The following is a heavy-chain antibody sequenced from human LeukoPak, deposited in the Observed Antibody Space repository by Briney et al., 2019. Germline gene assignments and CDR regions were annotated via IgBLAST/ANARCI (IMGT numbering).Heavy chain of an antibody. Sequence: GRSLRLSCAASGFTFSYYGMHWVRQAPGKGLEWVAVIWYDGSNKYYADSVKGRFTISRDISKNTLYLQMNSLRAEDTAVYYCARAIPGPYYDFWSGYPPYFDYWGQGTLVTVSS. V-gene: IGHV3-33*01. D-gene: IGHD3-3*01. J-gene: IGHJ4*02. CDR1: GFTFSYYG. CDR2: IWYDGSNK. CDR3: ARAIPGPYYDFWSGYPPYFDY.